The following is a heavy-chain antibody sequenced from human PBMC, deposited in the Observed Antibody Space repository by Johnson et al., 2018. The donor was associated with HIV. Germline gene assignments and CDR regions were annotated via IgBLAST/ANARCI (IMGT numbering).Heavy chain of an antibody. J-gene: IGHJ3*02. CDR1: GFTFDDYG. CDR2: ISWDGGST. Sequence: VQLVESGGGLVQPGGSLRLSCAASGFTFDDYGMTWVRQVPGKGLEWVSVISWDGGSTYYADSVKGRLTISRDNSKNSLYLQMNSLRVEDTALYYCAKDTRMTTVTPGALNIWGQGTMVTVSS. D-gene: IGHD4-11*01. CDR3: AKDTRMTTVTPGALNI. V-gene: IGHV3-43D*03.